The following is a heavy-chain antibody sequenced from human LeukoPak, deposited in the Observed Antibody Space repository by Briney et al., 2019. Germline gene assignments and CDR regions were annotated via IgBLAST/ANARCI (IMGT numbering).Heavy chain of an antibody. CDR2: ISGSGGST. Sequence: PGGSLRLSCAASGFTFSSYAMSWVRQAPGKGLEWVSAISGSGGSTYYADSVKGRFTISRDNSKNTLYLQMNSLRAEDTAVYYCAKDRYGSGYGYYFDYWGQGTLVTVSS. D-gene: IGHD3-10*01. V-gene: IGHV3-23*01. J-gene: IGHJ4*02. CDR1: GFTFSSYA. CDR3: AKDRYGSGYGYYFDY.